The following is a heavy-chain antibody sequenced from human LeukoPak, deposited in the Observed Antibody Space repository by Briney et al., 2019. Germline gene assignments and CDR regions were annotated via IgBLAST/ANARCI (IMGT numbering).Heavy chain of an antibody. V-gene: IGHV3-23*01. CDR2: ISASGGTT. CDR1: GFTFSNYA. J-gene: IGHJ3*02. D-gene: IGHD3-22*01. CDR3: AKRPRDTSGYYLGAFDT. Sequence: PGGSLRLSCAASGFTFSNYAMTWVRQAPGKGLEWVSGISASGGTTYYADSVKGRFTISRDNSKNTLYLQMNSLRAEDTAVYYCAKRPRDTSGYYLGAFDTWGQGTMVTVSS.